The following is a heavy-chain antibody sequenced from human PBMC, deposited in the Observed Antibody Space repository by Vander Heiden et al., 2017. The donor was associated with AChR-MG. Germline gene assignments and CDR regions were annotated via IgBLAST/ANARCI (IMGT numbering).Heavy chain of an antibody. D-gene: IGHD3-10*01. CDR1: GYTFTTYW. V-gene: IGHV5-51*03. J-gene: IGHJ5*02. Sequence: EVQLVQSGAEVTNPGESLKISCKPSGYTFTTYWIAWVRQVTGKGLAWMGIIYPTDSETQYSPSVQGQVTIEVDKSISTAYLQWNSLRASDTAIYYCARSRDDGSGGKGYFDPWGQGTQVTVSS. CDR2: IYPTDSET. CDR3: ARSRDDGSGGKGYFDP.